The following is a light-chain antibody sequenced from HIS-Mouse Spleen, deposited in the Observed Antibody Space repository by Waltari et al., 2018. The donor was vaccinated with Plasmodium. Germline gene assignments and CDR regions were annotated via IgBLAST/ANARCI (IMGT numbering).Light chain of an antibody. J-gene: IGLJ3*02. Sequence: QSVLTQPPSASGTPGQRVTISCSGSSSNIGSNYVYWYQQLPGTAPKLLIYRNKPRPSGVPGRCSGSKSGTSGSLAISGLRSEDEADYYCAAWDDSLSGWVFGGGTKLTVL. CDR3: AAWDDSLSGWV. CDR1: SSNIGSNY. V-gene: IGLV1-47*01. CDR2: RNK.